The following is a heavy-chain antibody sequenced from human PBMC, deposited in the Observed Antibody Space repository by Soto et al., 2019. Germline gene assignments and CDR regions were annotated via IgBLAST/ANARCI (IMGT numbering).Heavy chain of an antibody. CDR2: IFVTGGTI. Sequence: PWGSLRLSCVASGFTFSSYSMVWVRQAPGKGLEWVSYIFVTGGTIYYADSVKGRFTVSRDNAKNSLFLLMSSLRAEDTAVYYCARDKDWAFDYWGQGTQVTVSS. V-gene: IGHV3-48*03. CDR1: GFTFSSYS. J-gene: IGHJ4*02. CDR3: ARDKDWAFDY. D-gene: IGHD3-9*01.